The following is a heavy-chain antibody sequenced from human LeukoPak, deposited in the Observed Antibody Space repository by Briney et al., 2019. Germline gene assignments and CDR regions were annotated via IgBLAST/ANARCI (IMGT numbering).Heavy chain of an antibody. CDR2: INAGNGNT. CDR3: ARVISDCANFNCFKGYFDY. V-gene: IGHV1-3*01. Sequence: ASVKVSCKASGYTFTNYAIHWVRQAPGQSLEWMGRINAGNGNTKYSQKFQARVTITRDTSANTAYMELSSLGSEDTTIYYCARVISDCANFNCFKGYFDYWGQGTPVTVSS. J-gene: IGHJ4*01. D-gene: IGHD5/OR15-5a*01. CDR1: GYTFTNYA.